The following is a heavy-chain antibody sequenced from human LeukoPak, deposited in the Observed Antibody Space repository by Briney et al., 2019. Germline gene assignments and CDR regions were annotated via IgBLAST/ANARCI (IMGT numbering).Heavy chain of an antibody. V-gene: IGHV4-4*07. CDR3: AREGRSATDGY. CDR1: GGSISTYY. J-gene: IGHJ4*02. CDR2: ISSSGGT. D-gene: IGHD3-16*01. Sequence: SETLSLTCTISGGSISTYYWTWIRQPAGKGLEWIGRISSSGGTDYNPSLQSRVTMSVDSSKDQFSLKLSSMTAADTAVYYCAREGRSATDGYWGQGTLVTVSS.